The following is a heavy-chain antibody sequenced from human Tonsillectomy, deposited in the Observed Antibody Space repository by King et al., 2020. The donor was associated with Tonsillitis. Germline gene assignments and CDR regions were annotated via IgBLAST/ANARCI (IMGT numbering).Heavy chain of an antibody. CDR3: ATVGSSAYYVY. J-gene: IGHJ4*02. CDR2: INGDGTNT. D-gene: IGHD3-22*01. CDR1: GVTFSSYW. Sequence: VQLVESGGGLVQPGRSVRVSCEASGVTFSSYWMHWVRQAPGKELVWVSHINGDGTNTNYADSVKGRFTISRDNAKNTLYLQMNSLRAEDTAVYFCATVGSSAYYVYWGQGTLVTVSS. V-gene: IGHV3-74*01.